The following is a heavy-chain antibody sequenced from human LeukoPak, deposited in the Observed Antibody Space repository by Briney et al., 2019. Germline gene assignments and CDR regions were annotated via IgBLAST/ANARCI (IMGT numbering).Heavy chain of an antibody. CDR1: GDSISSGTYY. CDR3: AKGAGPPWFDP. Sequence: SQTLSLTCTVSGDSISSGTYYWSWIRQPAGKGLEWIGRISADGSTNYSPSLSRRITMSVDASNNHFSLKPNSVTAADTAVYYCAKGAGPPWFDPWGQGTLVTVSS. J-gene: IGHJ5*02. V-gene: IGHV4-61*02. CDR2: ISADGST. D-gene: IGHD6-19*01.